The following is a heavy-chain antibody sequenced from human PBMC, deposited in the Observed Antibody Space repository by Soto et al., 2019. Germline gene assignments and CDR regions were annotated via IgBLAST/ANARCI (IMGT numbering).Heavy chain of an antibody. CDR2: IYYSGST. Sequence: SETLSLTCTVSGGSISSYYWSWIRQPPGKGLEWIGYIYYSGSTNYNPSLKSRVTISVDTSKNQFSLKLSSVTAADTAVYYCARLPGGSSSPRYYYYYYMDVWGKGTTVTVSS. V-gene: IGHV4-59*08. J-gene: IGHJ6*03. CDR3: ARLPGGSSSPRYYYYYYMDV. D-gene: IGHD6-6*01. CDR1: GGSISSYY.